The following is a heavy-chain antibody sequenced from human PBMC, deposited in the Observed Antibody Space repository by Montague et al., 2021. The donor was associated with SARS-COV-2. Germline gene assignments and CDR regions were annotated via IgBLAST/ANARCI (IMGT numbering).Heavy chain of an antibody. D-gene: IGHD4/OR15-4a*01. Sequence: SETLSLTCAISGGSISNYYWSWIRQPPGKGLEWIGEVNQSGTTIYNPSVKSGVTISEDTSKNQFYLRLNSVTAADTAVYYCASGRRTVMVLVAGPAGRGFEVWGQGTMVTVSS. CDR1: GGSISNYY. J-gene: IGHJ3*01. CDR2: VNQSGTT. CDR3: ASGRRTVMVLVAGPAGRGFEV. V-gene: IGHV4-34*01.